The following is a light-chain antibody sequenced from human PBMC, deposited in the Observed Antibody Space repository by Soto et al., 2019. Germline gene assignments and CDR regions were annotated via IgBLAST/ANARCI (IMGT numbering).Light chain of an antibody. J-gene: IGLJ2*01. CDR1: SSDVGGYNY. CDR2: DXX. CDR3: SSYTSSSTYVV. V-gene: IGLV2-14*01. Sequence: QSVLTQPASVSGSPGQSITISCTGTSSDVGGYNYVSWYQQHPGKAPKLMIYDXXXXXXXXXXXXXGSKSGNTASLTISGXXXXXXXXXYCSSYTSSSTYVVFGGGTKLTVL.